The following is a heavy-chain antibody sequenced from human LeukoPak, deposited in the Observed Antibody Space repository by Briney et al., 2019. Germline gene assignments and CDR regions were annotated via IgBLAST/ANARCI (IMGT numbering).Heavy chain of an antibody. CDR3: AKATNYYYYYMDV. CDR2: ISYDGSNK. Sequence: PGGSLRLSCAASGFTFSSYAMSWVRQAPGKGLEWVAVISYDGSNKYYADSVKGRFTISRDNSKNTLYLQMNSLRAEDTAVYYRAKATNYYYYYMDVWGKGTTVTVSS. D-gene: IGHD1-14*01. V-gene: IGHV3-30*18. J-gene: IGHJ6*03. CDR1: GFTFSSYA.